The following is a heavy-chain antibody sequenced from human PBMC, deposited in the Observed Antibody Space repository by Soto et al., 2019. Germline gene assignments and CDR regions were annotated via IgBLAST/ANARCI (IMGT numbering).Heavy chain of an antibody. CDR2: ISGSGGST. CDR1: GFTFSGYA. D-gene: IGHD6-13*01. J-gene: IGHJ5*02. V-gene: IGHV3-23*01. Sequence: RGGVLIRSGASSGFTFSGYAMSWVRPAPGKGLEWVSAISGSGGSTYYADSVKGRFTISSDNSKTTLYPQMNRLRAEVTAGDYCAKGQQLAYNWFDPWGQGTLVTVS. CDR3: AKGQQLAYNWFDP.